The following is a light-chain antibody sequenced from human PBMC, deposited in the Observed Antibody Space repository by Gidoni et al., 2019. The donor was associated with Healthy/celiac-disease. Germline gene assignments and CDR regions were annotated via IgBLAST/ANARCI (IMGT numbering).Light chain of an antibody. Sequence: QSALTQPAPVSGSPGQSIPISWTGTSSYVGSYNLVSWYKQHPGKAPKLMIYEVSKRPSGVSNRFSGSKSGNTASLTISGLQAEDEADYYCCSYAGSSTLNWVFGGGTKLTVL. J-gene: IGLJ3*02. CDR2: EVS. CDR1: SSYVGSYNL. V-gene: IGLV2-23*02. CDR3: CSYAGSSTLNWV.